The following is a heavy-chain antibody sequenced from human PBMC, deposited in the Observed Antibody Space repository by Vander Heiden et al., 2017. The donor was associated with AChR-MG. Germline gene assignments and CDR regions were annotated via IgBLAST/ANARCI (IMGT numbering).Heavy chain of an antibody. D-gene: IGHD2-2*01. V-gene: IGHV4-34*01. CDR2: INHSGST. Sequence: QVQLQQWGAGPLKPSETLSLTCAVYGGSFRGYYWSWIRQPPGKGLEWIGEINHSGSTNYNPSLKSLVTISVDTSKNQFSRKLSSVTAADTAVYYGARFHIVVVLAAKGNWFDPWGQGTLVTVSS. CDR1: GGSFRGYY. J-gene: IGHJ5*02. CDR3: ARFHIVVVLAAKGNWFDP.